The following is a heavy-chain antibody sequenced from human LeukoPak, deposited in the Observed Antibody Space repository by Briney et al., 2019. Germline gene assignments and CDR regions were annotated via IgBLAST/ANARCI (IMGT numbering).Heavy chain of an antibody. J-gene: IGHJ3*02. Sequence: PGGSLRLSXAASGFTFSSYWMHWLRQAPGKGLVWVSRINSDGSSTSYADSVKGRFTISRDNAKNTLYLQMNSLRAEDTAVYYCARDRGRRDAFDIWGQGTMVTVSS. CDR1: GFTFSSYW. CDR2: INSDGSST. CDR3: ARDRGRRDAFDI. V-gene: IGHV3-74*01.